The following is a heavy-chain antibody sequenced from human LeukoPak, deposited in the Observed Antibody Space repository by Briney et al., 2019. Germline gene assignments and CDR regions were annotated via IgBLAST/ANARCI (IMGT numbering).Heavy chain of an antibody. J-gene: IGHJ4*02. D-gene: IGHD6-13*01. CDR2: INHSGST. V-gene: IGHV4-34*01. CDR3: AREYSSSWYGIFFDY. CDR1: GGSFSGYY. Sequence: PSETLSLTCAVYGGSFSGYYWSWIRQPPGKGLEWIGEINHSGSTNYNPSLKSRVTISVDTSKNQISLKLSSVTAADTAVYYCAREYSSSWYGIFFDYWGQGNLVIVSS.